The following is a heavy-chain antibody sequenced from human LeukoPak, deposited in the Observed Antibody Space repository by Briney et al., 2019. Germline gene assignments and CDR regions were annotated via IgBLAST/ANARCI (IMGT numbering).Heavy chain of an antibody. V-gene: IGHV3-74*01. J-gene: IGHJ4*02. Sequence: GGTLRLSCAASGFTFSSYWRQWVRQAPGKGPVWVSRINTDGSSTSYADSVKGRFTISRDNAKNTLYLQMNSLRAEDTAGYYCARARGSYDLFDYWGQGTVVTVSS. CDR3: ARARGSYDLFDY. CDR1: GFTFSSYW. D-gene: IGHD1-26*01. CDR2: INTDGSST.